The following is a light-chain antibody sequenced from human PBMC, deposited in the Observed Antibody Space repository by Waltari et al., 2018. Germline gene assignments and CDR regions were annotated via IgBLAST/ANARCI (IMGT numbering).Light chain of an antibody. J-gene: IGLJ3*02. V-gene: IGLV1-47*01. CDR3: AAWDDSLSGWV. CDR1: SSNIGSNY. Sequence: QSVLTQPPSASGTPGQRVTISCSGSSSNIGSNYVYWYQQVPGTAPKHLIHRNNQRPSGVPDRFSGSKSDTSASLAISGLRSEDEADYYCAAWDDSLSGWVLGGGTKLTVL. CDR2: RNN.